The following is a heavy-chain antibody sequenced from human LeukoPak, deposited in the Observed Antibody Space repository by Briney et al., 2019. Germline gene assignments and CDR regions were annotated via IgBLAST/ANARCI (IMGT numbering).Heavy chain of an antibody. D-gene: IGHD2/OR15-2a*01. CDR1: GGSISSGGYY. V-gene: IGHV4-31*03. CDR3: ARSEYLFPRHRAFNWFDP. J-gene: IGHJ5*02. CDR2: IYYSGST. Sequence: SRTLSLTCTVSGGSISSGGYYWSWIRQHPGKGLEWIGYIYYSGSTYYNPSLKSRVTISVDTSKNQFSLKLSSVTAADTAVYYCARSEYLFPRHRAFNWFDPWGQGTLVTVSS.